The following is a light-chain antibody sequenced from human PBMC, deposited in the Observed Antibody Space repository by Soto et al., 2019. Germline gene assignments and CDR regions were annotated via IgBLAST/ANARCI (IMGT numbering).Light chain of an antibody. J-gene: IGKJ1*01. CDR1: QDTRRY. CDR3: QQYENYWT. CDR2: AAS. Sequence: DIQLTQSPSFLSASVGDRVTITCRASQDTRRYLAWYQQKPGKAPKLLIYAASTLQSGVPSRFSGSGSGTEFTLTIGSLQPDDCATYYCQQYENYWTFGQGTRVEIK. V-gene: IGKV1-9*01.